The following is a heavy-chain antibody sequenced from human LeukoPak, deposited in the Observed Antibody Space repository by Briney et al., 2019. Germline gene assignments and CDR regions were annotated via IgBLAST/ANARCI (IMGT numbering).Heavy chain of an antibody. CDR2: IKQDGSEK. Sequence: GGSLRLSCAASGFTFSSYWMSWVRQAPGKGLEWVANIKQDGSEKYYVDSVKGRFTISRDNAKNSLYLQMNSLRAEDTAVYYCARPQYYYYDSSGPSGGAGYFDYWGQGTLVTVSS. V-gene: IGHV3-7*04. CDR3: ARPQYYYYDSSGPSGGAGYFDY. D-gene: IGHD3-22*01. J-gene: IGHJ4*02. CDR1: GFTFSSYW.